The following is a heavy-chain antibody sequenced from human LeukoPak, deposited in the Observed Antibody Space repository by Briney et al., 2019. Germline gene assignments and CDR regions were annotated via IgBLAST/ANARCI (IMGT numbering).Heavy chain of an antibody. V-gene: IGHV1-2*02. CDR3: ARVGGLGYFQH. J-gene: IGHJ1*01. D-gene: IGHD3-16*01. CDR1: GYTFTSYG. Sequence: ASVKVSCKASGYTFTSYGISWVRQAPGQGLEWMGWINPNSGGTNYAQKFQGRVTMTRDTSISTAYMELSRLRSDDTAVYYCARVGGLGYFQHWGQGTLVTVSS. CDR2: INPNSGGT.